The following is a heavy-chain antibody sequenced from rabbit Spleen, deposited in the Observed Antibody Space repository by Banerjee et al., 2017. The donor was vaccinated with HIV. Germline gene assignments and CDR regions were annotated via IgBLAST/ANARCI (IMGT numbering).Heavy chain of an antibody. D-gene: IGHD2-1*01. CDR3: ARSMNSGNGALNL. CDR1: GFTLSRYY. Sequence: QLKESGGGLVQPGGSLKLSCTASGFTLSRYYMNWVRQAPGKGLEWIGYIDPVFGITYYATWVTGRFSISRENAQNTVFLQMTSLTAADTATYFCARSMNSGNGALNLWGQGTLVTVS. CDR2: IDPVFGIT. V-gene: IGHV1S7*01. J-gene: IGHJ3*01.